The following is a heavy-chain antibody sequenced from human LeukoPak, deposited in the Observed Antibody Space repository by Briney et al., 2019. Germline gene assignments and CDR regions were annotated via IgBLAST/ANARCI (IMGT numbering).Heavy chain of an antibody. CDR2: ISSGSTI. CDR3: ARVLMVRGTSHAFDF. V-gene: IGHV3-11*04. J-gene: IGHJ3*01. Sequence: GGSLRLSCAASGFTFSDHYMTWIRQAPGKGLDWLSYISSGSTIYYVDSVKGRFTISRDNANNSLYLQMNSLRAEDTAVYYCARVLMVRGTSHAFDFWGRGTMVTVSS. CDR1: GFTFSDHY. D-gene: IGHD3-10*01.